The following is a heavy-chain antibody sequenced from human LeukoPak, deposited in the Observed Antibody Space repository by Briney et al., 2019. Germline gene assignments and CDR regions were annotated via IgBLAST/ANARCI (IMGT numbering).Heavy chain of an antibody. J-gene: IGHJ4*02. CDR2: ITTSSSYI. Sequence: PGGSLRLSCAASGFTFSSYNMKWVRQAPGKGLEWVSSITTSSSYIYYADSVKGRFTISRDNAKNSLYLQMDSLRAEDTAVYYCASGSAYGRHFDDWGQGTLVTVSS. CDR1: GFTFSSYN. CDR3: ASGSAYGRHFDD. D-gene: IGHD3-10*01. V-gene: IGHV3-21*01.